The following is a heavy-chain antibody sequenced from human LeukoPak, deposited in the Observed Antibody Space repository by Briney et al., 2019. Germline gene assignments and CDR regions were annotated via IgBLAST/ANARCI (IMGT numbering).Heavy chain of an antibody. CDR1: GFTFSSYA. CDR2: IKQDGSEK. V-gene: IGHV3-7*01. J-gene: IGHJ4*02. CDR3: ARDGWSPDY. Sequence: PGGSLRFSCAASGFTFSSYAMSWVRQVPGKGLEWVANIKQDGSEKYYVDSVKGRFTISRDNAKNSLYLQMNSLRAEDTAVYYCARDGWSPDYWGQGTLVTVSS.